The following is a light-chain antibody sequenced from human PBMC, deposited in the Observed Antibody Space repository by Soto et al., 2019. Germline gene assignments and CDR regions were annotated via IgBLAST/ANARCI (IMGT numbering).Light chain of an antibody. V-gene: IGLV2-14*01. J-gene: IGLJ1*01. CDR1: SSDVGAYNY. CDR2: EVN. Sequence: QSVLTQPASVSGSPGQSITISCTGTSSDVGAYNYVSWYQQHPGKAPKLMIYEVNSRPSGVSNRFSGSKSGITASLTISGLQAEDEADYYCSSYASTSTAVFGTGTKLTV. CDR3: SSYASTSTAV.